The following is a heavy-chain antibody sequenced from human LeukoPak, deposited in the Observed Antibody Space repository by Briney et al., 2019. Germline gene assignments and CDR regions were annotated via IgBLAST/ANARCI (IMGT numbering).Heavy chain of an antibody. CDR2: ISAYNGNT. D-gene: IGHD3-10*01. CDR1: GYTFTSYG. Sequence: GASVKVSCKASGYTFTSYGISWVRQAPGQGLEWMGWISAYNGNTNYAQKLQGRVTMTTDTSTSTAYMELRSLRSDDTAVYYCARVAGSGSYPIDNWFDPWGQGTLVTVSS. V-gene: IGHV1-18*01. CDR3: ARVAGSGSYPIDNWFDP. J-gene: IGHJ5*02.